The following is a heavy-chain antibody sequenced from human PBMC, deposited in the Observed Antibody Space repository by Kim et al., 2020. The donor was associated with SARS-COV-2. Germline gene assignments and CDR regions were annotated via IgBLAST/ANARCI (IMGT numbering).Heavy chain of an antibody. CDR3: AKDLEEGVDTAMVTIGSHV. Sequence: GGSLRLSCAASGFTFSSYAMSWVRQAPGKGLEWVSAISGSGGSTYYADSVKGRFTISRDNSKNTLYLQMNSLRAEDTAVYYCAKDLEEGVDTAMVTIGSHVWGQGTTVTVSS. CDR1: GFTFSSYA. V-gene: IGHV3-23*01. J-gene: IGHJ6*02. D-gene: IGHD5-18*01. CDR2: ISGSGGST.